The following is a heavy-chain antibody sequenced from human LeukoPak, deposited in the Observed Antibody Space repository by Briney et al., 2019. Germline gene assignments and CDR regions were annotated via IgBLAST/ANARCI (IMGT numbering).Heavy chain of an antibody. CDR3: ARHAMVRGVLRYFDY. CDR1: GGSFSGYY. CDR2: IYYSGST. J-gene: IGHJ4*02. V-gene: IGHV4-34*01. Sequence: SETLSLTCAVYGGSFSGYYWDWIRLPPGKGLEWIANIYYSGSTYYNPSLKSRVTISIDTSKNQFSLKLSSVTAADTAVYYCARHAMVRGVLRYFDYWGQGTLVTVSS. D-gene: IGHD3-10*01.